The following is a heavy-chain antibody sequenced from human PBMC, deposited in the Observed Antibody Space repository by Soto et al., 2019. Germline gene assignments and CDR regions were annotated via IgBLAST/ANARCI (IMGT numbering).Heavy chain of an antibody. Sequence: EVPLVESGGGLVQPGRSLRLSCAASGFTFDDYAMHWVRQAPGKGLEWVSGISWNSGSIGYADSVKGRFTISRDNAKNSLYLQMNSLRAEDTALYYCAKGGYNWNSYLHYWGQGTLVTFSS. CDR1: GFTFDDYA. J-gene: IGHJ4*02. V-gene: IGHV3-9*01. CDR3: AKGGYNWNSYLHY. D-gene: IGHD1-7*01. CDR2: ISWNSGSI.